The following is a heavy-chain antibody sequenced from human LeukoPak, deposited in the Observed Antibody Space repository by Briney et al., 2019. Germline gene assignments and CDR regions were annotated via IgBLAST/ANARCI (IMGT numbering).Heavy chain of an antibody. D-gene: IGHD3-22*01. CDR2: ISGSGGST. CDR3: AKVPELNYYDSSGYYHPAPFDI. J-gene: IGHJ3*02. CDR1: GFTFSSYA. Sequence: GGSLRLSCAAPGFTFSSYAMSWVRQAPGKGLEWVSAISGSGGSTYYADSVKGRFTISRDNSKNTLYLQMNSLRAEDTAVYYCAKVPELNYYDSSGYYHPAPFDIWGQGTMVTVSS. V-gene: IGHV3-23*01.